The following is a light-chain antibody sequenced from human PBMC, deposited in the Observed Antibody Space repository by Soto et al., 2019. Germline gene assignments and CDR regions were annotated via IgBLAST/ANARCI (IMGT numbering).Light chain of an antibody. V-gene: IGKV3-20*01. CDR1: QSVSNNY. Sequence: MELTPWRAIPSLSPGERATLTCRASQSVSNNYLAWYQQQPGQAPSLLIYGASNRATGLQDRFSGSGSGTVFILTIRRLAPEVVVVYYCQQYGSPGTCGQGTKVDIK. CDR3: QQYGSPGT. CDR2: GAS. J-gene: IGKJ1*01.